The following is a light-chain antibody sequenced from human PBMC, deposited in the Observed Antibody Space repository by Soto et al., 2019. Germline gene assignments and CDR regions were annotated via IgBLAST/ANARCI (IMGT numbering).Light chain of an antibody. Sequence: QSVLTQPPSASGSPGQSVTISCTGTSSDVGAYNYVSWYQQHAGKAPKLVIYEVTKRPSGVPDRFSGSKSANTASLTVSGLQAEDEGDYYCSSFASSNTGVFGGGTQLTVL. CDR2: EVT. V-gene: IGLV2-8*01. J-gene: IGLJ3*02. CDR3: SSFASSNTGV. CDR1: SSDVGAYNY.